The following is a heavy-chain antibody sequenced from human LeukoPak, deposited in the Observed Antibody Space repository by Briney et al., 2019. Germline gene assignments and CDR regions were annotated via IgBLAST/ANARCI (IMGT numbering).Heavy chain of an antibody. J-gene: IGHJ3*01. CDR1: GYNFTNNW. V-gene: IGHV5-51*01. D-gene: IGHD2/OR15-2a*01. CDR2: IYPGDSDT. CDR3: ARCKTSDRVFDL. Sequence: GESLKISCKGSGYNFTNNWISWVRQMPGKGPEWMGIIYPGDSDTNYSPSFQGHVIISADKSISTAYLQYSSLKASDSAMYFCARCKTSDRVFDLWGQGTVVTISP.